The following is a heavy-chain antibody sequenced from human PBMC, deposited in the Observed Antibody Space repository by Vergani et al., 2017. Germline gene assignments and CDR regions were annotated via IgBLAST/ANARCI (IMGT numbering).Heavy chain of an antibody. CDR2: ISADNGNT. CDR3: ARDHRYSGSYWAY. CDR1: GGTFSSYA. Sequence: QVQLVQSGAEVKKPGSSVKVSCKASGGTFSSYAISWVRQAPGQGLEWVGWISADNGNTKYAQKVHGRVTMTTDTSTSTAYMELRSLRSDDTAVYYCARDHRYSGSYWAYWGQGTLVTVSS. J-gene: IGHJ4*02. D-gene: IGHD1-26*01. V-gene: IGHV1-18*01.